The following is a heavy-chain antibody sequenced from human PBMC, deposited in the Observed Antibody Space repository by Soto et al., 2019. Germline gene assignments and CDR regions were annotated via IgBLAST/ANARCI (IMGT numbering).Heavy chain of an antibody. V-gene: IGHV3-48*03. Sequence: GGSLRLSCVASGFTFSSSEMNWARLAPGKGLEWVSYISSSSSTVYHADSVEGRLTISRDNAKNSLFLQMNSLRAEDTALYYWAREGSYDTMDYWGLGT. CDR1: GFTFSSSE. J-gene: IGHJ4*02. CDR2: ISSSSSTV. D-gene: IGHD3-22*01. CDR3: AREGSYDTMDY.